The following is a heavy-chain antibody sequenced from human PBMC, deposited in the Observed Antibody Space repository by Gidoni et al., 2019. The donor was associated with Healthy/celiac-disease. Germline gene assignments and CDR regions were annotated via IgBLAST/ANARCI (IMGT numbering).Heavy chain of an antibody. CDR3: ARRGSSSDSGYDYLDY. Sequence: EVQLVQSGAEVKKPGESLRISCKGSGYSFTSYWISWVRQMPGKGLEWMGRIDPSDSYTNYSPSFQGHVTISADKSISTAYLQWSSLKASDTAMYYCARRGSSSDSGYDYLDYWGQGTLVTVSS. V-gene: IGHV5-10-1*03. D-gene: IGHD5-12*01. CDR2: IDPSDSYT. CDR1: GYSFTSYW. J-gene: IGHJ4*02.